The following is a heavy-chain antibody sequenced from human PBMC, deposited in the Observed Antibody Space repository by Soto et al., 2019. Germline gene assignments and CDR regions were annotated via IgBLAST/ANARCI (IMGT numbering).Heavy chain of an antibody. CDR3: ARDPDYGDYVGGFDL. CDR2: IIPILDIA. J-gene: IGHJ3*01. V-gene: IGHV1-69*08. Sequence: QVQLVQSGAEMKKPGSSVKVSCKASGGIFISYTIAWVRQAPGQGLEWMGRIIPILDIANYAQKFQGRLTXXTDKSTSTAYMELSSLRSEDTAMYYCARDPDYGDYVGGFDLWGQGTMVTVSS. CDR1: GGIFISYT. D-gene: IGHD4-17*01.